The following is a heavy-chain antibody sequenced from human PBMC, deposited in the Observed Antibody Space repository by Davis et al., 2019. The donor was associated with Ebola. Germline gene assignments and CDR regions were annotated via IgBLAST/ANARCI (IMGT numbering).Heavy chain of an antibody. CDR1: GFTVSSSY. Sequence: GGSLRLSCAASGFTVSSSYLSWVRQAPGRGLEWVSVIFSGGTTYYADSVKGRFTISRDDAKNTLYLQMNSLRVDDTALFYCARGSGRNWYFDLWGRGTLVTVSS. CDR2: IFSGGTT. CDR3: ARGSGRNWYFDL. J-gene: IGHJ2*01. V-gene: IGHV3-53*01.